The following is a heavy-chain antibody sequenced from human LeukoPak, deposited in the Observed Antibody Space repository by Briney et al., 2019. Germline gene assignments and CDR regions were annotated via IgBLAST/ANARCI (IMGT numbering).Heavy chain of an antibody. CDR2: INHSGST. J-gene: IGHJ5*02. Sequence: PSETLSLTCAVYGGSFSGYYWSWIRQPPGKGLEWIGEINHSGSTNYNPSLKSRVTISVDTSKNQFSLKLSSVTAADTAVYYCARGNYDYVWGSYRYNNWFDPWGQGTLVTVSS. CDR3: ARGNYDYVWGSYRYNNWFDP. D-gene: IGHD3-16*02. CDR1: GGSFSGYY. V-gene: IGHV4-34*01.